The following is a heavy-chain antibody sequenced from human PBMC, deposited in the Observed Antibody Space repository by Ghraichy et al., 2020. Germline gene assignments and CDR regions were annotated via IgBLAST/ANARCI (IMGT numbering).Heavy chain of an antibody. CDR2: FDPEDGEM. Sequence: ASVKVSCKVSGYRLTELYIHWMRQAPGKGLEWMGGFDPEDGEMIYAQKFQGRVTMTDDTSTDTAYMDLSSLRSDDTAVYYCTAHSGPGRESDFWGQGTLVTVSS. D-gene: IGHD1-26*01. CDR3: TAHSGPGRESDF. V-gene: IGHV1-24*01. CDR1: GYRLTELY. J-gene: IGHJ4*02.